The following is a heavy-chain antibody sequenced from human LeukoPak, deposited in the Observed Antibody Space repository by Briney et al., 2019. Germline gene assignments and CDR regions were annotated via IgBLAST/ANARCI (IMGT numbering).Heavy chain of an antibody. CDR2: IYYSGST. D-gene: IGHD6-13*01. Sequence: PSETLSLTCTVSGGSISSYYWSWIRQPPGKGLEWIGYIYYSGSTNYNPSLKSRVTISVDTSKNQFSLKLSSVTAADTAVYYCARASPGYSRVPHWFDPWGQGTLVTVSS. CDR3: ARASPGYSRVPHWFDP. J-gene: IGHJ5*02. CDR1: GGSISSYY. V-gene: IGHV4-59*08.